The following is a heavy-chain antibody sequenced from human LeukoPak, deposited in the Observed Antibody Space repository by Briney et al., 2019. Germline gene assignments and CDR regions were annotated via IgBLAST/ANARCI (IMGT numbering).Heavy chain of an antibody. D-gene: IGHD4-17*01. CDR2: INHSGST. CDR1: GESFSGYY. V-gene: IGHV4-34*01. Sequence: SETLSLTCAVYGESFSGYYWSWIRQPPGKGLEWIGEINHSGSTNYNPSLKSRVTISVDTSKNQFSLKLSSVTAADTAVYYCATRTVTTSYYFDYWGQGTLVTVSS. J-gene: IGHJ4*02. CDR3: ATRTVTTSYYFDY.